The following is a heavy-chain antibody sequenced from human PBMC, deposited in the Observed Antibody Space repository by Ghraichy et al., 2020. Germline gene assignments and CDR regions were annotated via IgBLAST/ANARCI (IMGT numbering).Heavy chain of an antibody. CDR3: ARKSYQYESSGHLAFDI. V-gene: IGHV3-53*01. J-gene: IGHJ3*02. D-gene: IGHD3-22*01. CDR1: GITVSSKF. CDR2: IYSGDSS. Sequence: GGSLRLSCAASGITVSSKFMSWVRQAPGKGLEWVSIIYSGDSSSYADSVKGRFTISTDNSKNTLYLQMNSLRAEDTAVYYCARKSYQYESSGHLAFDIWGQGTMVTVSS.